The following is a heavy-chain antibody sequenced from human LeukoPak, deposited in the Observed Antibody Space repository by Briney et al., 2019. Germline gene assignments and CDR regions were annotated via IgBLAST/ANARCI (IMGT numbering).Heavy chain of an antibody. CDR2: IKQDGTEK. J-gene: IGHJ4*02. CDR1: GFTFSSYW. Sequence: GGSLRLSCAASGFTFSSYWMSWVRQAPGEGLEWVANIKQDGTEKYFMDSVKGRFSISRDNAKNSLYLQMNALRAEDTAVYYCARDVRPDYWGQGTLVTVST. CDR3: ARDVRPDY. V-gene: IGHV3-7*04. D-gene: IGHD6-6*01.